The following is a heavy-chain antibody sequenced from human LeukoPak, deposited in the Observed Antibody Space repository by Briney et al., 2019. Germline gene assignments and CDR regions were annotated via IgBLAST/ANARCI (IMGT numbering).Heavy chain of an antibody. V-gene: IGHV4-34*01. CDR1: GGSFSGYY. CDR2: INHSGST. J-gene: IGHJ4*02. CDR3: ARGAPYYYDSSGYLFDY. Sequence: PSETLSLTCAVYGGSFSGYYWSWIRQPPGKGLEWIGEINHSGSTNYNASLKSRVTISVDTSKNQFSLKLSSVTAADTAVYYCARGAPYYYDSSGYLFDYWGQGTLVTVSS. D-gene: IGHD3-22*01.